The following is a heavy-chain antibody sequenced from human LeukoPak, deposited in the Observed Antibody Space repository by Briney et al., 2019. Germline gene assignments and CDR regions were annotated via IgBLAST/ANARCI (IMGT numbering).Heavy chain of an antibody. CDR2: IYYSGST. D-gene: IGHD2-15*01. J-gene: IGHJ4*02. V-gene: IGHV4-59*01. CDR1: GGSISSYY. Sequence: SETLSLTCTVSGGSISSYYWSWIWQPPGKGLEWIGYIYYSGSTNYNPSLKSRVTISVDTSKNQFSLKLSSVTAADTAVYYCARVRCSGGSCYDVFDYWGQGTLVTVSS. CDR3: ARVRCSGGSCYDVFDY.